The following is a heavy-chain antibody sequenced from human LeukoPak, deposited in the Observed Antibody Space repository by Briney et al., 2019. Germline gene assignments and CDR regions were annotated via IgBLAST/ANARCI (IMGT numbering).Heavy chain of an antibody. CDR3: ARSMVTNYFDY. D-gene: IGHD2-21*02. J-gene: IGHJ4*02. V-gene: IGHV3-48*03. CDR1: GFTFSSYE. CDR2: ISRSGSTI. Sequence: GGSLRLSCAASGFTFSSYEMNWVTQAPGKGLEWISYISRSGSTINYADSVKGLFTISRDDAKHSQYLQMNSLRAEDTAVYYCARSMVTNYFDYWGQGSLVTVSS.